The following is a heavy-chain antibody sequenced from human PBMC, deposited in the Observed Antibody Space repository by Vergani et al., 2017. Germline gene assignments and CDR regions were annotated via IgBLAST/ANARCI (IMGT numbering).Heavy chain of an antibody. CDR2: VHSSGST. Sequence: QVQLQESGPGPVKPSQTLSLTCSVSGDSLTSDFFYWTWIRQPAGTRLEWIGHVHSSGSTHYNPSLEGRVSVSMDTAKNEFSLDLQSVTAADTAVYFCARGCASNRCPTRGTFEIWGRGTLVTVSS. J-gene: IGHJ3*02. CDR3: ARGCASNRCPTRGTFEI. D-gene: IGHD2/OR15-2a*01. CDR1: GDSLTSDFFY. V-gene: IGHV4-61*02.